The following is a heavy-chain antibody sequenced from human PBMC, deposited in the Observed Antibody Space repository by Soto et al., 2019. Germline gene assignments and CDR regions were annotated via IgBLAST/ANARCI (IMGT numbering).Heavy chain of an antibody. CDR3: AKYNGVTDAFDI. D-gene: IGHD2-8*01. J-gene: IGHJ3*02. CDR1: GFTFSSYA. Sequence: PGGSLRLSCAASGFTFSSYALRWVRQAPWKGLDWVSASSGSGVITYYADSVKGQFTISRDRSKNTLYLQMNSLRAEDTAGYYCAKYNGVTDAFDIWGQGTMVNISS. V-gene: IGHV3-23*01. CDR2: SSGSGVIT.